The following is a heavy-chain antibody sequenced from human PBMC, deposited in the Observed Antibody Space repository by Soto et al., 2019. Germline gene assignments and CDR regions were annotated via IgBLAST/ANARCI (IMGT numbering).Heavy chain of an antibody. J-gene: IGHJ5*02. CDR1: GYTFTSYD. Sequence: QVQLVQSGAEVKKPGASVKVSCKASGYTFTSYDINWVRQATGQGLEWMGWMNPNSGNTGYAQKFQGRVTMTRTTSRSTAYMELSSLRSEDTDVYYCARAGGDIVVVPAANDGGNWFDPWGQGTLVTVSS. CDR2: MNPNSGNT. V-gene: IGHV1-8*01. CDR3: ARAGGDIVVVPAANDGGNWFDP. D-gene: IGHD2-2*01.